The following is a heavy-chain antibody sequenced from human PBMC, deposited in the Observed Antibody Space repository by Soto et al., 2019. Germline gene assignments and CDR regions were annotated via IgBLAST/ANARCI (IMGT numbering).Heavy chain of an antibody. V-gene: IGHV4-34*01. CDR1: GGSFSGYY. CDR2: INHSGST. Sequence: SETLSLTCAVYGGSFSGYYWSWIRQPPGKGLEWIGEINHSGSTNYNPSLKSRVTISVDTSKNQFSLKLSTVTAADTAVYYCARTADFWSGYHNWFDPWGQGTLVTVSS. J-gene: IGHJ5*02. D-gene: IGHD3-3*01. CDR3: ARTADFWSGYHNWFDP.